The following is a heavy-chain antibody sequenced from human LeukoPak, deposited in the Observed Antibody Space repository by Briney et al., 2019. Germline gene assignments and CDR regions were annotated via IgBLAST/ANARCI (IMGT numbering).Heavy chain of an antibody. J-gene: IGHJ4*02. Sequence: GGSLRLSCAASGFTFSNYEMNWVRQAPGEGLEWVSYINSRGTTTYYADSVKGRFTISRDNAKNSLYLQMNSLGVEDTAVYYCEKVDFDYGDNWGQGTLVTVSS. D-gene: IGHD3-9*01. CDR1: GFTFSNYE. CDR2: INSRGTTT. CDR3: EKVDFDYGDN. V-gene: IGHV3-48*03.